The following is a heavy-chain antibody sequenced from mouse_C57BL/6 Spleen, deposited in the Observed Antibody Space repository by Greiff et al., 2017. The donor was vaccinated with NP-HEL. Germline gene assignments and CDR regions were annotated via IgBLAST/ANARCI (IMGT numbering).Heavy chain of an antibody. D-gene: IGHD1-1*01. J-gene: IGHJ4*01. V-gene: IGHV5-17*01. CDR2: ISSGSSPI. CDR3: ARDYYGSSYDYYAMDY. Sequence: EVQLVESGGGLVKPGGSLKLSCAASGFTFSDYGMHWVRQAPEKGLEWVAYISSGSSPIYYADTVKGRFTISRDNAKNTLFLQMTSLRSEDTAMYYCARDYYGSSYDYYAMDYWGQGTSVTVSS. CDR1: GFTFSDYG.